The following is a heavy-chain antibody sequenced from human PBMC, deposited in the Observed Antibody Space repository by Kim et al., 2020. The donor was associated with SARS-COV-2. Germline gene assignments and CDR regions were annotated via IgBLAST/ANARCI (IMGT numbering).Heavy chain of an antibody. Sequence: SETLSLTCAVYGGSFSGYYWSWIRQPPGKGLEWIGEINHSGSTNYNPSLKSRVTISVDTSKNQFSLKLSSVTAADTAVYYCARETNSCPDYWGQGTLVTV. D-gene: IGHD7-27*01. CDR2: INHSGST. CDR3: ARETNSCPDY. V-gene: IGHV4-34*01. J-gene: IGHJ4*02. CDR1: GGSFSGYY.